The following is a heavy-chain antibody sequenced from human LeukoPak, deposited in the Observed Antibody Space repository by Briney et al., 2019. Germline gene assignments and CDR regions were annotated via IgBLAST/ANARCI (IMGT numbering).Heavy chain of an antibody. CDR1: GGSIRSSSYY. Sequence: SETLSLTCTVSGGSIRSSSYYWGWIRQPPGKGLEWIGSIYYSGSTYYNPSLKSRVTISVDTSKNQFSLKLSSVTAADTAVYYCASNWATLPNWFDPWGQGTLVTVSS. CDR3: ASNWATLPNWFDP. V-gene: IGHV4-39*01. D-gene: IGHD7-27*01. J-gene: IGHJ5*02. CDR2: IYYSGST.